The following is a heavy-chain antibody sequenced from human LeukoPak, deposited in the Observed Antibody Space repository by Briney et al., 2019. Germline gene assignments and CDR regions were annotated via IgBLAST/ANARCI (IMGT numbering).Heavy chain of an antibody. CDR3: ARDPRGPTGYDHSGRDTFDY. CDR2: ISSSGSTI. J-gene: IGHJ4*02. D-gene: IGHD1-14*01. V-gene: IGHV3-48*03. CDR1: GFTFSSYE. Sequence: GGSLRLSCAASGFTFSSYEMHWVRQAPGKGLEWVSYISSSGSTIYYADSVKGRFTISRDNAKNSLYLQMNSLRAEDTAVYYCARDPRGPTGYDHSGRDTFDYWGQGTLVTVSS.